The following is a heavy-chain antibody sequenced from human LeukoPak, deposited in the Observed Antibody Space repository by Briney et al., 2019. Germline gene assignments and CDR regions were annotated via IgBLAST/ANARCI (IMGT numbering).Heavy chain of an antibody. CDR1: GFTFSSYA. V-gene: IGHV3-23*01. Sequence: GGSLRLSCAASGFTFSSYAMSWVRQAPGKGLEWVSAISGSGGSTYYADSVKGRFTISRDNAKNSLYLQMNSLRAEDTAVYYCARLSYGDYASLWGQGTLVTVSS. CDR2: ISGSGGST. J-gene: IGHJ4*02. CDR3: ARLSYGDYASL. D-gene: IGHD4-17*01.